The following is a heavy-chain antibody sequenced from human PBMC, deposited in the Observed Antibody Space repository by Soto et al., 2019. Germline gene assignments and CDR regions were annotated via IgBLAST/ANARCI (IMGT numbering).Heavy chain of an antibody. Sequence: ASVKVSCKASGYSFTGCYIHWVRQAPGEGLEWMGWINPDSGATNYAQNFQGRVTLTSDTSISTASMDLTSLTSDDTAVYYCARGDYGTGGYPFPYFDYWGQGTLVTVSS. CDR1: GYSFTGCY. CDR2: INPDSGAT. D-gene: IGHD2-8*02. CDR3: ARGDYGTGGYPFPYFDY. V-gene: IGHV1-2*02. J-gene: IGHJ4*02.